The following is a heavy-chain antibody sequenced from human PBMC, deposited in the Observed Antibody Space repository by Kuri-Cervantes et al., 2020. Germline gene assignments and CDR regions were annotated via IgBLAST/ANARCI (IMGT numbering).Heavy chain of an antibody. CDR1: GFTFSSYW. CDR2: IKQDGSEK. CDR3: ARYEGAAARRIYYYYMDV. D-gene: IGHD1-26*01. Sequence: GGSLSLSCAASGFTFSSYWMSWVRQAPGKGLEWVANIKQDGSEKYYVDSVKGRFTISRDNAKNSLYLQMNSLRAEDTAVYYCARYEGAAARRIYYYYMDVWGKGTTVTDSS. V-gene: IGHV3-7*02. J-gene: IGHJ6*03.